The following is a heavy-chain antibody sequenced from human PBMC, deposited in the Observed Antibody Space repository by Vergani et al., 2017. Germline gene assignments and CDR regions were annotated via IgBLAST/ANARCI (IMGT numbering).Heavy chain of an antibody. CDR1: GGSVSSGSYY. J-gene: IGHJ3*02. CDR3: ARDSDSSVLAFDI. V-gene: IGHV4-61*01. D-gene: IGHD3-22*01. CDR2: IYYSGST. Sequence: QVQLQESGPGLVKPSETLSLTCTVSGGSVSSGSYYWSWIRQPPGKGLEWIGYIYYSGSTNYNPSLKSRVIISVDTSQNQFSLKLSPVTAADTAVYYCARDSDSSVLAFDIWGQGTMVTVSS.